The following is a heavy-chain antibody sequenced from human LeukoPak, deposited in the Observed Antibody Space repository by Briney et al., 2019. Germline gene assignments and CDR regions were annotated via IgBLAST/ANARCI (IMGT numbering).Heavy chain of an antibody. J-gene: IGHJ4*02. CDR2: ISSDGGST. CDR3: ARGGTTVTSGSGY. Sequence: GGSLRLSCAASGFTFSSYAMHWVRQAPGKGLEYVSAISSDGGSTLYADSVKGRFIISRDNSKNTLYLQMGSLRAEDMAVYYCARGGTTVTSGSGYWGQGTLVTVSS. D-gene: IGHD4-17*01. V-gene: IGHV3-64*02. CDR1: GFTFSSYA.